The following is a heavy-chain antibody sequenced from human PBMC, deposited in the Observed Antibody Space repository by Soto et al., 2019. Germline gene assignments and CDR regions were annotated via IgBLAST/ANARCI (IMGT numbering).Heavy chain of an antibody. Sequence: ETLSLTCAVSGGSLSSSNWWTWVPPPPGKGLEGIWAISVSGGSIYYADSVKGRFTVSRDTSKNTLYLQMNSLRDEDTAVYYCARDRPLGVHTYVCDYWGQGTLVTVSS. CDR3: ARDRPLGVHTYVCDY. D-gene: IGHD5-18*01. CDR1: GGSLSSSN. CDR2: ISVSGGSI. V-gene: IGHV3-23*01. J-gene: IGHJ4*02.